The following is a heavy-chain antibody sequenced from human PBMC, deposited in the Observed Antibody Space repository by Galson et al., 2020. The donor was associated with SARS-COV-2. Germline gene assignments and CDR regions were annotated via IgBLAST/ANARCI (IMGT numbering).Heavy chain of an antibody. V-gene: IGHV3-30*03. Sequence: AGSLRLSCAASGLTFSNYGMHWVRQAPGKGLEWVAVISYDGSTKNYADSVKGRFTISRNNSNNTLYLHMNSLRADAPAVYYCALPTAMSDDGDRPLAFWGQGTLVTVSS. J-gene: IGHJ4*02. CDR1: GLTFSNYG. D-gene: IGHD4-17*01. CDR3: ALPTAMSDDGDRPLAF. CDR2: ISYDGSTK.